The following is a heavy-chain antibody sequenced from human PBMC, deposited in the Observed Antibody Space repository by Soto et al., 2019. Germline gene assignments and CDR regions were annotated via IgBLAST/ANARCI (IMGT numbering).Heavy chain of an antibody. CDR2: IYRSDTT. D-gene: IGHD3-3*01. Sequence: GGSLRLSCAASGFTFSSYSMNWVRQAPGKGLEWVSVIYRSDTTYYADSVKGRFTISRHISKNTLDLEVNSLRTEDTAVYYCARYDFLSGYFDYWGQGTLVTVSS. CDR1: GFTFSSYS. V-gene: IGHV3-53*04. CDR3: ARYDFLSGYFDY. J-gene: IGHJ4*02.